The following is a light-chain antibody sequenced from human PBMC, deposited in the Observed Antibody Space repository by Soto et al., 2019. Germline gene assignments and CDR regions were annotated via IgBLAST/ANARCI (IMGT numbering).Light chain of an antibody. J-gene: IGLJ2*01. V-gene: IGLV2-14*01. CDR2: EVS. CDR3: SSYTSSSTFLL. CDR1: SSDISGHNF. Sequence: QSVLTQPASVSGSPGQSITISCTGTSSDISGHNFVSWYQQHPGKAPKLIIYEVSNRPSGVSNRFSGSKSGNAASLTISGLQAEDEADYYCSSYTSSSTFLLFGGGTKLTVL.